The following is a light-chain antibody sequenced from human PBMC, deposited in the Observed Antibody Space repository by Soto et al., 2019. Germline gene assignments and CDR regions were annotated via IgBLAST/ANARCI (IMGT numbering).Light chain of an antibody. J-gene: IGLJ1*01. CDR2: DTT. V-gene: IGLV7-46*01. CDR3: LLSYNGPYV. CDR1: TGAVTNGHY. Sequence: QAVVTQEPSLTVSPGGTVTLTCGSSTGAVTNGHYPYWFQQKPGQAPRTLIYDTTNRHSWAPARFSGSLLGGKAALTLSGAQPEDEAEYYCLLSYNGPYVFGPGIKVTVL.